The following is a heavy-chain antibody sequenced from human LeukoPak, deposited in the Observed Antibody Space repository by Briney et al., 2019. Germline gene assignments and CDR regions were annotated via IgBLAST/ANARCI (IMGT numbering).Heavy chain of an antibody. CDR2: INHSGST. V-gene: IGHV4-34*01. CDR1: GGSFSGYY. D-gene: IGHD3-22*01. CDR3: ARGRNYYYDSSGFYSPYDY. Sequence: SETLSRTCAVYGGSFSGYYWSWIRQPPGKGLEWIGEINHSGSTNYNPSLKSRVTISVDTPKNQFSLKLTSVTAADTAVYYCARGRNYYYDSSGFYSPYDYWGQGSLVTVSS. J-gene: IGHJ4*02.